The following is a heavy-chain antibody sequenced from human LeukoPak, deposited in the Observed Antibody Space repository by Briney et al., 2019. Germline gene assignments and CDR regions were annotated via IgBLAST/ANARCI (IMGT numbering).Heavy chain of an antibody. Sequence: GASVKVSCKASGYTFTGYYMHWVRQAPGQGLEWMGWINPNSGGTNYAQKFQGRVTMTRDTSISTAYMELSRLRSDDTAVYYCARTSVTGDSSGYWLYFGYWGQGTLVTVSS. CDR2: INPNSGGT. V-gene: IGHV1-2*02. D-gene: IGHD3-22*01. J-gene: IGHJ4*02. CDR1: GYTFTGYY. CDR3: ARTSVTGDSSGYWLYFGY.